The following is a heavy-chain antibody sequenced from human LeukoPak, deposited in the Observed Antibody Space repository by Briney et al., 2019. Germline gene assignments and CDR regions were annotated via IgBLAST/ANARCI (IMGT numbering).Heavy chain of an antibody. J-gene: IGHJ6*03. CDR2: INTDGSST. CDR3: ARGDYAYYYYYYMDV. CDR1: GFTFSSYW. D-gene: IGHD4-17*01. V-gene: IGHV3-74*01. Sequence: GGSLRLSCAASGFTFSSYWMHWVRQAPGKGLVLVSRINTDGSSTSYADSGKGRFTISRDNAKNTLYLQVNSLRAEDTAVYYCARGDYAYYYYYYMDVWGKGTTVTVSS.